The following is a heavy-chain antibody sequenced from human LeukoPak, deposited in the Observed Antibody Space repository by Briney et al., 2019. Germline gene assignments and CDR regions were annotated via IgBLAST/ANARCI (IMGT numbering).Heavy chain of an antibody. CDR3: AVSSSSGSGYFDY. CDR2: ISGSGGST. J-gene: IGHJ4*02. D-gene: IGHD6-13*01. CDR1: GFTFSTYG. Sequence: PGGSLRLSCAASGFTFSTYGMIWLREAPVKGLEWGSAISGSGGSTYYADSVKGRFTISRDNSKNTLYLQMNSLRAEDTAVYYCAVSSSSGSGYFDYWGQGTLVTVSS. V-gene: IGHV3-23*01.